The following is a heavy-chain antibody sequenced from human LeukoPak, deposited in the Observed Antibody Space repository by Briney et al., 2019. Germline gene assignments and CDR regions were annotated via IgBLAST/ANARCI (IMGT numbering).Heavy chain of an antibody. D-gene: IGHD6-13*01. V-gene: IGHV1-8*01. Sequence: EASVKVSCKASGYTFTSYDINWVRQATGQGLAWMGWMNPNSGNTGYAQKFQGRVTMTRNTSISTAYMELSSLRSEDTAVYYCAREGRLVAAAGYYYYGMDVWGQGTTVTVSS. CDR3: AREGRLVAAAGYYYYGMDV. J-gene: IGHJ6*02. CDR2: MNPNSGNT. CDR1: GYTFTSYD.